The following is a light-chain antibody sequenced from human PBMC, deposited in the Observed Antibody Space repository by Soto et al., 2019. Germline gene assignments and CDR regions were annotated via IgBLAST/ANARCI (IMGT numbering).Light chain of an antibody. CDR2: SAS. CDR3: QQFYSAPIT. J-gene: IGKJ5*01. CDR1: QTIKNY. V-gene: IGKV1-39*01. Sequence: EIQVSHSPSSLSASVGDSVTITCRASQTIKNYLNWYQQKPGRAPNLLIYSASTLHSGVPSRFSGTKSATDFTLTITSLQPEDFATYYCQQFYSAPITFGQGTRLEIK.